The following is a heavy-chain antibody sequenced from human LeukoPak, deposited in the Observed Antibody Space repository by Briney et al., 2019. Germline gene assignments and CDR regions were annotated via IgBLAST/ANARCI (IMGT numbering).Heavy chain of an antibody. CDR1: GGSISSSSYY. D-gene: IGHD5-18*01. CDR2: IYYSGST. Sequence: SETLSLTCTVSGGSISSSSYYWGWIRQPPGKGLEWIGSIYYSGSTYYNPSLKSRVTISVDTSKNQFSLKLSSVTAADTAVYYCARVGAVDTAMVSNWGQGTLVTVSS. J-gene: IGHJ4*02. CDR3: ARVGAVDTAMVSN. V-gene: IGHV4-39*07.